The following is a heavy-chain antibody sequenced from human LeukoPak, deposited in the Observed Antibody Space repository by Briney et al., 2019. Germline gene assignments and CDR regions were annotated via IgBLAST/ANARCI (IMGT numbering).Heavy chain of an antibody. CDR1: GGSISSYY. CDR3: AREWVRGVIGY. Sequence: SETLSLTCTVSGGSISSYYWSWIRQPPGKGLEWIGYIYYSGSTYYNPSLKSRVTISVDTSKNQFSLELSSVTAADTAVYYCAREWVRGVIGYWGQGTLVTVSS. J-gene: IGHJ4*02. D-gene: IGHD3-10*01. V-gene: IGHV4-59*12. CDR2: IYYSGST.